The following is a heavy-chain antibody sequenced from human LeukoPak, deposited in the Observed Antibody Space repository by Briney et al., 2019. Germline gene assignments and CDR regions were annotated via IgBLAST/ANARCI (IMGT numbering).Heavy chain of an antibody. D-gene: IGHD2/OR15-2a*01. CDR2: ISSSTTYI. V-gene: IGHV3-21*01. CDR1: GFTFSSYT. CDR3: AREIVLDY. Sequence: PGGSLRLSCAASGFTFSSYTMNWVRQAPGKGLEWVSSISSSTTYINYADSVKGRFTISRDNAKNSLYLQINSLRAEDTAVYYCAREIVLDYWGQGTLVTVSS. J-gene: IGHJ4*02.